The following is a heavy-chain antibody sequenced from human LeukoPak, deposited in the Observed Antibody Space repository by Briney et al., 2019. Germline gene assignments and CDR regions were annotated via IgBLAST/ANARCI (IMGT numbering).Heavy chain of an antibody. CDR3: AKQSSSSPKRFDY. V-gene: IGHV3-23*01. J-gene: IGHJ4*02. CDR2: ISGSGGST. Sequence: GGSLRLSCAASGFTFTTYAMSWVRQAPGKGLEWVSAISGSGGSTNYADSVQGRFTISRDSSKNTLYLQMNSLRAEDTAVYYCAKQSSSSPKRFDYWGQGTLVTVSS. CDR1: GFTFTTYA. D-gene: IGHD6-6*01.